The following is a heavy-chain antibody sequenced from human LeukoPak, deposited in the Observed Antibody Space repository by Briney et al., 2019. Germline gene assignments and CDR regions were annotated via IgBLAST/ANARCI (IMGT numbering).Heavy chain of an antibody. CDR3: ARHRKTKTTADYYYMDV. Sequence: GESLKISCKGSGYSFTSYWIGWVRQMPGKGLEWMGIIYPGDSDTRYSPSFQGQVTISADKSISTAYLQWSSLKASDTAMYYCARHRKTKTTADYYYMDVWGKGTTVTVSS. J-gene: IGHJ6*03. CDR2: IYPGDSDT. D-gene: IGHD4-17*01. CDR1: GYSFTSYW. V-gene: IGHV5-51*01.